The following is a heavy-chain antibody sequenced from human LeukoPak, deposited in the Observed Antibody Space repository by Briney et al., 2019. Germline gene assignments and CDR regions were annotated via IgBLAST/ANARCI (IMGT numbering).Heavy chain of an antibody. J-gene: IGHJ4*02. D-gene: IGHD3-10*02. CDR1: GYSISSGYY. Sequence: SETLSLTCIVSGYSISSGYYWGWIRQPPGKGLEWIGNIYHSGITYYNHYNPSLKSRVIISVDTSKNHFSLKLSSVTAADTAVYFCATLLSSSYYFDYWGQGTLVTVSS. CDR2: IYHSGIT. V-gene: IGHV4-38-2*02. CDR3: ATLLSSSYYFDY.